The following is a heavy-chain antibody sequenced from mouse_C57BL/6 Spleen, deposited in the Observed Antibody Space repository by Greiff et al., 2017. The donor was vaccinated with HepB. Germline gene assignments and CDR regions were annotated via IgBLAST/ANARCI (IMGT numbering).Heavy chain of an antibody. CDR1: GYTFTDYY. V-gene: IGHV1-26*01. J-gene: IGHJ3*01. Sequence: VQLQQSGPELVKPGASVKISCKASGYTFTDYYMNWVKQSHGKSLEWIGDINPNNGGTSYNQKFKGKATLTVDKSSSTAYMELRSLTSEDSAVYYCARDGYYRIFAYWGQGTLVTVSA. D-gene: IGHD2-3*01. CDR2: INPNNGGT. CDR3: ARDGYYRIFAY.